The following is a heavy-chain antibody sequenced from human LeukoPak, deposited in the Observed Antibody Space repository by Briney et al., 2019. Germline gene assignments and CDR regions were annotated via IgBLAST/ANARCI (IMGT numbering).Heavy chain of an antibody. CDR3: ARGHYPRDRFDP. V-gene: IGHV1-8*03. J-gene: IGHJ5*02. D-gene: IGHD1-26*01. CDR1: GYTFTSYD. CDR2: MNPNSGNT. Sequence: ASVKVSCKASGYTFTSYDINWVRQATGRGLEWMGWMNPNSGNTGYAQKFQGRVTITRNTSISTVYMELSSLRSEDTAVYYCARGHYPRDRFDPWGQGTLVTVSS.